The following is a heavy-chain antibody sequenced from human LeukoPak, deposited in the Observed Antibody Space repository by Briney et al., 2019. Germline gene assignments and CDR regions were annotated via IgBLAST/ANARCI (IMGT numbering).Heavy chain of an antibody. CDR1: GGSISSSNYY. CDR2: IYYSGST. Sequence: SQTLSLTCSVSGGSISSSNYYWSWIRQPAGKGLEWIGYIYYSGSTNYNPSLKSRVTISVDTSKNQFSLKLSSVTAADTAVYYCARSPGSTFQYYYYYYMDVWGRGTTVTVSS. D-gene: IGHD2-2*01. CDR3: ARSPGSTFQYYYYYYMDV. J-gene: IGHJ6*03. V-gene: IGHV4-61*10.